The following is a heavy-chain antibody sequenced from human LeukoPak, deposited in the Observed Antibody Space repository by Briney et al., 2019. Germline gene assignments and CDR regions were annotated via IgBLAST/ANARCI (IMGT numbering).Heavy chain of an antibody. V-gene: IGHV3-11*06. CDR3: ARVWSPPYTSSWPYYFDY. Sequence: GGSLRLSCAASGFTFSDNYMSWIRQAPGKGLEWVSSISSSSSYIYYVDSVKGRFTISRDNAKNSLYLQMNSLRAEDTAVYYCARVWSPPYTSSWPYYFDYWGQGTLVTVSS. CDR2: ISSSSSYI. D-gene: IGHD6-13*01. CDR1: GFTFSDNY. J-gene: IGHJ4*02.